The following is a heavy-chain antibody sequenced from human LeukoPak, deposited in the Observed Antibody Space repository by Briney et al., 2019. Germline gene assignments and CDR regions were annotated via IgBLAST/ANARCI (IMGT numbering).Heavy chain of an antibody. CDR1: GFAFRNYV. V-gene: IGHV3-30-3*01. J-gene: IGHJ4*02. D-gene: IGHD3-10*01. CDR3: AREGYYGSGSPPSLYFDH. CDR2: TSSDLNVK. Sequence: GGSLRLSCAASGFAFRNYVIHWVRQAPGKGLEWVAVTSSDLNVKLYADSVKGRFTISRDNSRSTLYLQMNSLRPEDTAIYYCAREGYYGSGSPPSLYFDHWGQGTLVTVSS.